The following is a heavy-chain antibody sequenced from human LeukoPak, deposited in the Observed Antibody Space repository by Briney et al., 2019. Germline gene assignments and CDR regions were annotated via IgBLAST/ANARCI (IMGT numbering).Heavy chain of an antibody. J-gene: IGHJ3*02. CDR3: VGPNGAFDI. CDR1: GFTFSSYW. Sequence: GGSPRLSCAASGFTFSSYWMSWVRQAPGKGLEWVANIKQDGSEKYYVDSVKGRFTISRDNAKNSLYLQMNSLRAEDTAVYYCVGPNGAFDIWGQGTMVTVSS. CDR2: IKQDGSEK. V-gene: IGHV3-7*01.